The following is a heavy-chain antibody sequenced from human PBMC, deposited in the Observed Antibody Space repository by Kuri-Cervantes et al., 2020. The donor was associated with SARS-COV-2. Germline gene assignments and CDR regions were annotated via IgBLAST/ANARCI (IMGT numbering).Heavy chain of an antibody. J-gene: IGHJ6*03. CDR2: IWYDGSSK. D-gene: IGHD3-16*02. V-gene: IGHV3-33*01. Sequence: GGSLRLSCAASGFTFSSYGMHWVRQAPGKGLEWVAVIWYDGSSKYYADSVKGRFTISRDNSKNTLYLQMNSLRAEDTAVYYCARDPKIYRSYYYYMDVWGKGTTVTVSS. CDR1: GFTFSSYG. CDR3: ARDPKIYRSYYYYMDV.